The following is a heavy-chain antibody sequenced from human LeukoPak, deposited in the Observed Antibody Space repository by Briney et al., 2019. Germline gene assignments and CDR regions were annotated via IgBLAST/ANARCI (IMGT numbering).Heavy chain of an antibody. V-gene: IGHV3-74*01. Sequence: PGGSLRLSCAASGFTLSSYWMHWVRQAPGKGLVWVSCINSDGSSTSYADSVKGRFTISRDNAKNTLYLQMNSLRAEDTAVYYCARGARIAVAATDYWGQGTLVTVSS. CDR1: GFTLSSYW. J-gene: IGHJ4*02. CDR2: INSDGSST. D-gene: IGHD6-19*01. CDR3: ARGARIAVAATDY.